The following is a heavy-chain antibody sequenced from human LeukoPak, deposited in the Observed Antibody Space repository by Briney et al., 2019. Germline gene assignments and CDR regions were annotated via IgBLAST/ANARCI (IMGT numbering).Heavy chain of an antibody. J-gene: IGHJ4*02. D-gene: IGHD5-18*01. CDR2: IYHSGST. CDR1: GGSISSGGYT. CDR3: ARDRAYSYGRYYFDY. V-gene: IGHV4-30-2*01. Sequence: PSQTLSLTCAVSGGSISSGGYTWSWIRQPPGKGLECIGYIYHSGSTCYNPSLKSRVTISVDRSKNQFSLKLSSVTAADTAVYYCARDRAYSYGRYYFDYWGQGSLVTVSS.